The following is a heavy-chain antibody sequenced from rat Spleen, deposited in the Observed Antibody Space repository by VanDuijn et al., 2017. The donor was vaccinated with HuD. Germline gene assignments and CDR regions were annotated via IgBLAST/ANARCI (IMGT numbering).Heavy chain of an antibody. CDR2: ISYDGSST. J-gene: IGHJ2*01. D-gene: IGHD1-4*01. CDR3: ARHRVYGDYFDY. CDR1: GFTFSDYN. V-gene: IGHV5-7*01. Sequence: EVQLVESGGGLVQPGRSLKLSCAASGFTFSDYNMAWVRQAPKKGLEWVATISYDGSSTYYRDSVKGRFTISRDNAKSTLYLQMDSLRSEDTATYYCARHRVYGDYFDYWGQGVMVTVSS.